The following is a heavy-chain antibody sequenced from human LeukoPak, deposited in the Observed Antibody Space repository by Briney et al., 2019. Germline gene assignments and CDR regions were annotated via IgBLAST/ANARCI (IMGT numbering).Heavy chain of an antibody. CDR2: VNRDGGRT. J-gene: IGHJ4*02. Sequence: GGSLRLSCAASGFKFDDYSMHWVRQAPGKGLEWVSLVNRDGGRTFYADSVKGRFTIFRDNNKNSLYLEMNSLGTDDTALYYCAKEMLGTRWITYDSWGQGTLVTVSS. D-gene: IGHD5-12*01. CDR1: GFKFDDYS. CDR3: AKEMLGTRWITYDS. V-gene: IGHV3-43*01.